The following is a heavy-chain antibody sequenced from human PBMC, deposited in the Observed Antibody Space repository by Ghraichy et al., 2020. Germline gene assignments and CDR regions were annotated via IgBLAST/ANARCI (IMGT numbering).Heavy chain of an antibody. CDR3: ARAVGGDGLDAFDI. Sequence: SETLSLTCAVYGGSFSGYYWSWIRQPPGKGLEWIGEINHSGSTNYNPSLKSRVTISVDTSKNQFSLKLSSVTAADTAVYYCARAVGGDGLDAFDIWGQGTMVTVSS. CDR2: INHSGST. CDR1: GGSFSGYY. V-gene: IGHV4-34*01. J-gene: IGHJ3*02. D-gene: IGHD2-21*02.